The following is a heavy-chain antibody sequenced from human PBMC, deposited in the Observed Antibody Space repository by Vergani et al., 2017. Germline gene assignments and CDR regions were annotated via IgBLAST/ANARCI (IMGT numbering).Heavy chain of an antibody. V-gene: IGHV3-73*01. CDR1: GFTFSGSA. CDR2: IRSKANSYAT. Sequence: EVQLVESGGGLVQPGGSLKLSCAASGFTFSGSAMHWVRQASGKGLEWVGRIRSKANSYATAYAASVKGRFTISRDDSKNTLYLQMNSLRAEDTAVYYCAKGIAATPDAFDIWGQGTMVTVSS. CDR3: AKGIAATPDAFDI. J-gene: IGHJ3*02. D-gene: IGHD2-15*01.